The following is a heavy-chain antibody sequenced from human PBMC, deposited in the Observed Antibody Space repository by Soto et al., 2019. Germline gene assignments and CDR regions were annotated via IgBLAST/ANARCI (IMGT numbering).Heavy chain of an antibody. V-gene: IGHV5-51*01. CDR1: GYSFTSYW. Sequence: EVQLVQSGAEVKKPGESLKISCKGSGYSFTSYWIGWVRQMPGKGLEWMGIIYPGDSDTRYSPSFQGQVTISADKSISTAYLQWSSLKASDTAMYYCARHGASYGGNSGGDYYYGMDVWGQGTTVTVSS. J-gene: IGHJ6*02. CDR3: ARHGASYGGNSGGDYYYGMDV. D-gene: IGHD4-17*01. CDR2: IYPGDSDT.